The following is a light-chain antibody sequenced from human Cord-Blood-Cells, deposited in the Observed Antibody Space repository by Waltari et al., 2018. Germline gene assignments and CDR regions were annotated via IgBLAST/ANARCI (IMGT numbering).Light chain of an antibody. CDR1: QSISSW. Sequence: DIQMTQSPSTLSASVGNRVTITCRANQSISSWLAWYQQKPGKAPKLLIYKASSLESGVPSTFSGSGSGTEFTLTISSLQPDDFATYYCQQYNSYWTFGQGTKVEIK. J-gene: IGKJ1*01. CDR3: QQYNSYWT. V-gene: IGKV1-5*03. CDR2: KAS.